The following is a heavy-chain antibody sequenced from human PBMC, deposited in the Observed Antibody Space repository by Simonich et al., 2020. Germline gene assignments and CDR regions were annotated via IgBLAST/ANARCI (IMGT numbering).Heavy chain of an antibody. CDR2: INPNSSGT. V-gene: IGHV1-2*02. CDR1: GYTFTGYY. J-gene: IGHJ6*03. CDR3: ARDRAARYYYYYYMDV. Sequence: QVQLVQSGAEEKKPGASVKVSCKASGYTFTGYYMHWERQAPGKGRGWTGWINPNSSGTNYAQKFQGRSTMTRDTSISTAYMEMSSLRSDDTAVYYCARDRAARYYYYYYMDVWGKGTTVTVSS. D-gene: IGHD6-6*01.